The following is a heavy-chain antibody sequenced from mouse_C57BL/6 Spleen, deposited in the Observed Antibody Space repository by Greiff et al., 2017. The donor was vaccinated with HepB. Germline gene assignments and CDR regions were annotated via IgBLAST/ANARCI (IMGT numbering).Heavy chain of an antibody. J-gene: IGHJ2*01. V-gene: IGHV1-64*01. CDR1: GYTFTSYW. CDR2: IHPNSGST. D-gene: IGHD2-12*01. Sequence: QVQLQQPGAELVKPGASVKLSCKASGYTFTSYWMHWVKQRPGQGLEWIGMIHPNSGSTNYNEKFKSKATLTVDKSSSTAYMQLSSLTSEDSAVYDCARLRPYYFDDWGKGTTLTVSS. CDR3: ARLRPYYFDD.